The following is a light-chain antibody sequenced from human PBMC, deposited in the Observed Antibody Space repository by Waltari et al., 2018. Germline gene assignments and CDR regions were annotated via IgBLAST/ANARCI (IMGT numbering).Light chain of an antibody. J-gene: IGKJ1*01. CDR2: DAS. CDR1: QSVSRT. V-gene: IGKV3-20*01. Sequence: EIVLTQSPGTLSLSPGERATLSCRASQSVSRTLAWYQQKPDQPPRLLIYDASTRATGIPDRFSGSGSGTDFSLTISRLEPEDFAVYYCQKYGTLPATFGQGTKVEIK. CDR3: QKYGTLPAT.